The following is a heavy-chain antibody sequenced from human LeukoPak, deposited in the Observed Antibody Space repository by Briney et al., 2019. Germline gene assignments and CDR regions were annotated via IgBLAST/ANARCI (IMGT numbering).Heavy chain of an antibody. Sequence: SETLSLTCAVYGGSFSGYYWSWVRQPPGKGLEWIGQINHSGNTNYNPSPKSRVTISVDTSKNQFSLKLSSVTAADTAVYYCARLPRGYSGFLDYWGQGTLVTVSS. CDR3: ARLPRGYSGFLDY. CDR1: GGSFSGYY. V-gene: IGHV4-34*01. D-gene: IGHD5-12*01. CDR2: INHSGNT. J-gene: IGHJ4*02.